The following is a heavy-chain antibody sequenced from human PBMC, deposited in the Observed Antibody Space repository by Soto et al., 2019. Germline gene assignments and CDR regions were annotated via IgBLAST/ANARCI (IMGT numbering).Heavy chain of an antibody. D-gene: IGHD4-17*01. J-gene: IGHJ4*02. V-gene: IGHV4-30-4*01. CDR2: IYYSGST. Sequence: SETLSLTCTVSGGSISSGDYYWSWIRQPPGKGLEWIGYIYYSGSTYYNPSLKSRVTISVDTSKNQFSLKLSSVTAADTAVYSCGTCTVTQDFEYWGQGTLVTL. CDR3: GTCTVTQDFEY. CDR1: GGSISSGDYY.